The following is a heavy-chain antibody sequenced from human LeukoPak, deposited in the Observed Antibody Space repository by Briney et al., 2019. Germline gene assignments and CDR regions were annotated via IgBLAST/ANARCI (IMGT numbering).Heavy chain of an antibody. D-gene: IGHD4-17*01. CDR1: GFTFSSYA. CDR2: ISYDGSNK. V-gene: IGHV3-30*04. J-gene: IGHJ4*02. Sequence: GGSLRLSCAASGFTFSSYAMHWVRQAPGKGLEWVAVISYDGSNKYYADPVKGRFTLSRDNSKNTLYMQMDSLRAEDTAVYYCARSAATVTTYSHFDYWGQGTLVTVSS. CDR3: ARSAATVTTYSHFDY.